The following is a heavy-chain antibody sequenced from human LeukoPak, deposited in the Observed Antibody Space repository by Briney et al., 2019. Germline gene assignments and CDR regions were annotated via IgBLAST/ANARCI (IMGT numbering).Heavy chain of an antibody. CDR2: ISGSGGST. CDR3: AKDSCGGDCYSLPDY. D-gene: IGHD2-21*02. J-gene: IGHJ4*02. CDR1: GFTFSSYA. Sequence: SGGSLRLSCAASGFTFSSYAMSWVRQAPGKGLEWVSAISGSGGSTYYADSVKGRFTISRDNSKNTLYLQMNSLRAEDTAVYYCAKDSCGGDCYSLPDYWGQGTLVTVSS. V-gene: IGHV3-23*01.